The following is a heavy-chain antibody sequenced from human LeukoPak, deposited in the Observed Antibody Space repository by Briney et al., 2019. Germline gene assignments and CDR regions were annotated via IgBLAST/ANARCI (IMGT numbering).Heavy chain of an antibody. CDR3: AREVGYCSSTSRYRTRAVDWFDP. CDR1: GYTFTSYD. V-gene: IGHV1-8*01. J-gene: IGHJ5*02. D-gene: IGHD2-2*01. CDR2: MNPNSGNT. Sequence: ASVKVSCKASGYTFTSYDINWVRQATGQGLEWMGWMNPNSGNTGYAQKFQGRVTMTRNTSISTAYMELSSLRSEDTAVYYCAREVGYCSSTSRYRTRAVDWFDPWGQGTLVTVSS.